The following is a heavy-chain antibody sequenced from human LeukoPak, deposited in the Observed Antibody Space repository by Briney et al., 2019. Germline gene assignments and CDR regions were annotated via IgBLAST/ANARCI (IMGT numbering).Heavy chain of an antibody. D-gene: IGHD2-2*01. J-gene: IGHJ5*02. V-gene: IGHV3-30*02. CDR1: GFTFTTHW. CDR3: AKDRCSSTSCSNWFDP. Sequence: PGGSLRLSCGASGFTFTTHWIHWVRQAPGKGLEWVAFIRYDGSNEYYAQSVKGRFTISRDNSKNTQYLQMNSLRAEDTAVYYCAKDRCSSTSCSNWFDPWGQGTLVTVSP. CDR2: IRYDGSNE.